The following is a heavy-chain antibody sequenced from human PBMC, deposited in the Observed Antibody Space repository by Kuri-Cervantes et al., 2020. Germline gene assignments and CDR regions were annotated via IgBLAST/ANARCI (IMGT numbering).Heavy chain of an antibody. J-gene: IGHJ4*02. V-gene: IGHV6-1*01. Sequence: SQTLSLTCSISGDSVPSNSAAWNWIRQSPSRGLEWLGRTYYRSKWYNDYAVSVKSRITINPDTSKNQFSLQLNSVTPEDTAVYYRAREARDFLWFGPYYFDYWGQGTLVTVSS. CDR1: GDSVPSNSAA. CDR2: TYYRSKWYN. D-gene: IGHD3-10*01. CDR3: AREARDFLWFGPYYFDY.